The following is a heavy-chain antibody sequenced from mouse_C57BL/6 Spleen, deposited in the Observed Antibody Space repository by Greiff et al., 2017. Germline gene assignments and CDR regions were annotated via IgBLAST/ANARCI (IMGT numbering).Heavy chain of an antibody. Sequence: QVTLKESGPGILQPSQTLSLTCSFSGFSLSTFGMGVGWIRQPSGKGLEWLAHIWWDDDKYYNPALKSRLTISKDTSKNQVFLKIANVDTADTATYYCARNPAYGSGPAGFAYWGQGTLVTVSA. J-gene: IGHJ3*01. D-gene: IGHD1-1*01. V-gene: IGHV8-8*01. CDR2: IWWDDDK. CDR1: GFSLSTFGMG. CDR3: ARNPAYGSGPAGFAY.